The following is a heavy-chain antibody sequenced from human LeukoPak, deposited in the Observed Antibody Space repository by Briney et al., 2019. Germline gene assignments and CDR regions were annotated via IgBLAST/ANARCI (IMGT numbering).Heavy chain of an antibody. Sequence: PSETLSLTCAVYGGSFSGYYWSWIRQPPGKGLEWIGEINHSGSTNYNPSLKSRVTISVDTSKNQFSLRLSSVTAADTAVYYCVRLQGGGSYRNFDYWGQGTLVTVSS. J-gene: IGHJ4*02. CDR3: VRLQGGGSYRNFDY. D-gene: IGHD3-16*02. CDR2: INHSGST. CDR1: GGSFSGYY. V-gene: IGHV4-34*01.